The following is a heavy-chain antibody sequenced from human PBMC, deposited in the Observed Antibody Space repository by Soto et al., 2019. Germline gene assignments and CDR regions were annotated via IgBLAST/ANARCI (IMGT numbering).Heavy chain of an antibody. CDR3: ARDRYSGSDAYMDV. CDR2: ISGSSGNI. D-gene: IGHD5-12*01. Sequence: QVHLVESGGGVGKPGGSLRLSCAASGFTFSDYYMSWTRQAPGKGLEWVAYISGSSGNIYYADSVKGRFTISRDNAKNSLYLQMNSLRADDTAVYYCARDRYSGSDAYMDVWGNGTTVTVSS. CDR1: GFTFSDYY. V-gene: IGHV3-11*01. J-gene: IGHJ6*03.